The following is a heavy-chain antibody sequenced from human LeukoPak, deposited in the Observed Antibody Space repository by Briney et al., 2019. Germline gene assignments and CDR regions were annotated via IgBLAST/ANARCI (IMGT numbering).Heavy chain of an antibody. D-gene: IGHD2-2*01. CDR2: ISAYNGNT. J-gene: IGHJ4*02. V-gene: IGHV1-18*01. Sequence: ASVQVSCKASGYTFTSYGISWVRQAPGQGLEWMGWISAYNGNTNYAQKLQGRVTMTTDTSTSTAYMELRSLRSDDTAVYYCARDRGKVVPAAMPSDYWGQGTLVTVSS. CDR3: ARDRGKVVPAAMPSDY. CDR1: GYTFTSYG.